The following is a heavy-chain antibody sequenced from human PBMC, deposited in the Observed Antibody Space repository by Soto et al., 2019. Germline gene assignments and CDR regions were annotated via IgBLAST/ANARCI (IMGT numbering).Heavy chain of an antibody. D-gene: IGHD4-17*01. CDR3: AKDRPYGNDAFDI. CDR1: GFTFSSYA. Sequence: GGSLRLSCAASGFTFSSYAMSWVRQAPGKGLKKVSAIIGSGGSTYYADSVKCRFTFSRDYSKNTLYLQMNSLRAEDTAVYYCAKDRPYGNDAFDIWGQGTMVTVSS. CDR2: IIGSGGST. J-gene: IGHJ3*02. V-gene: IGHV3-23*01.